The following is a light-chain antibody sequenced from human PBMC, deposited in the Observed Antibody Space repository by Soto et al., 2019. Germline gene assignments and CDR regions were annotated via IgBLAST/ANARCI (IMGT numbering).Light chain of an antibody. J-gene: IGLJ3*02. Sequence: QSALTQPASVSGSPGQSITISCTGTNNDIGGHNHVSWYQQHPGNSPKLIIYEVTGRPSGVSNRFSASKSGTTATLTISGLQAEDEADYYCCSYAGIITWVXGGGTKLTVL. CDR2: EVT. CDR3: CSYAGIITWV. V-gene: IGLV2-23*02. CDR1: NNDIGGHNH.